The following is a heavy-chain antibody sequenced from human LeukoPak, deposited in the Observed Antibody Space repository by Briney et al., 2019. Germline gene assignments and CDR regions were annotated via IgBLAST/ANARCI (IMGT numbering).Heavy chain of an antibody. CDR2: INPNSGGT. V-gene: IGHV1-2*02. CDR1: GYTFTGYY. J-gene: IGHJ6*02. D-gene: IGHD3-3*01. CDR3: ASNKYDFWSGYYRGRYYYGMDV. Sequence: ASVKVSCKASGYTFTGYYMHWVRQAPGQGLEWMGWINPNSGGTNYAQKFQGRVTMTRDTSISTAYMELSRLRSDDTAVYYCASNKYDFWSGYYRGRYYYGMDVWGQGTTVTVSS.